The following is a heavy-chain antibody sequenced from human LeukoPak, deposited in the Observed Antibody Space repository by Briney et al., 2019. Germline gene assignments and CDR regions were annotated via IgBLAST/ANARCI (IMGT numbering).Heavy chain of an antibody. J-gene: IGHJ6*02. Sequence: PGGSLRLSCAASGFTFNNYAMNWVRQAPGKGLEWVSVISGSGGTTYYADSVKGRFTISRDSSKNTLYLQMNSLRAEDTAVYYCARDMGLLEIVVSDGMDVWGQGTTVTVSS. CDR1: GFTFNNYA. CDR2: ISGSGGTT. D-gene: IGHD3-22*01. CDR3: ARDMGLLEIVVSDGMDV. V-gene: IGHV3-23*01.